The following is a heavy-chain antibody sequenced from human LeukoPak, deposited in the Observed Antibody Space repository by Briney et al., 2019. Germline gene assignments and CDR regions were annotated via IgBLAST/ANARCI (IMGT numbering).Heavy chain of an antibody. CDR3: ARDKSYYYDLGV. CDR1: GFTFSSYS. V-gene: IGHV3-21*01. J-gene: IGHJ6*02. Sequence: TGGSLRLSCAASGFTFSSYSMNWVRQAPGKGLEWVSSISSSSSYIYYADSVKGRFTISRDNAKNPLYLQMNSLRAEDTAVYYCARDKSYYYDLGVWGQGTTVTVSS. D-gene: IGHD3-22*01. CDR2: ISSSSSYI.